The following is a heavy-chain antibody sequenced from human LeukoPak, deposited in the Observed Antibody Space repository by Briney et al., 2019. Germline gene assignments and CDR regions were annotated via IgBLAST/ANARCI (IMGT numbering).Heavy chain of an antibody. CDR3: ARLQLAHYFFDY. J-gene: IGHJ4*02. CDR2: IHHSGST. Sequence: SETLSLTCAVYGGSFSGYYWSWIRQPPGKGLEWIEEIHHSGSTNYNPSLKSRVTISVDTSKNQVSLKLSSVTAADTAVYYCARLQLAHYFFDYWDPGTLVTVSS. D-gene: IGHD6-13*01. V-gene: IGHV4-34*01. CDR1: GGSFSGYY.